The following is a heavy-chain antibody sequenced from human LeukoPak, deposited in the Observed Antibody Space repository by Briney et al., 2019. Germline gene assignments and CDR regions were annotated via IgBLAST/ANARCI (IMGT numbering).Heavy chain of an antibody. CDR1: GGSFRGYY. D-gene: IGHD2-2*01. J-gene: IGHJ4*02. CDR3: ARGPGYCSSTSCFSYYFDY. Sequence: PSETLSLTCAVYGGSFRGYYWSWIRQPPGKGLAWIGEINHSGSTNYNPSLKSRVTISVDTSKNQFSLKLSSVTAADTAVYYCARGPGYCSSTSCFSYYFDYWGQGTLVTVSS. CDR2: INHSGST. V-gene: IGHV4-34*01.